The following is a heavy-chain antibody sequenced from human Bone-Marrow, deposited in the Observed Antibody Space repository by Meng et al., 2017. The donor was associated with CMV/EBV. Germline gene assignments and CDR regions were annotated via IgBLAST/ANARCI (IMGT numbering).Heavy chain of an antibody. J-gene: IGHJ4*01. CDR2: IYYSGST. CDR1: GGSVSFGDYY. V-gene: IGHV4-61*08. D-gene: IGHD4-11*01. CDR3: ARLDYRWGYFFDA. Sequence: SETLSLTCSVAGGSVSFGDYYWNWIRQPPGKGLEWIGYIYYSGSTKYNPSLKSRVTMSMDTAKNQCSLRLSSVTTADTAVYYCARLDYRWGYFFDAWGQG.